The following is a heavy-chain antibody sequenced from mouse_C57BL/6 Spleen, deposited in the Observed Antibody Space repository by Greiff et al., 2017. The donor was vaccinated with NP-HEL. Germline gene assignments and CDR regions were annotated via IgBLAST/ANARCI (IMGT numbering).Heavy chain of an antibody. D-gene: IGHD1-1*01. V-gene: IGHV1-53*01. Sequence: QVQLKESGTELVKPGASVKLSCKASGYTFTSYWMHWVKQRPGQGLEWIGNINPSNGGTNYNEKFKSKATLTVDKSSSTDYMQLSSLTSEDSAVYYCARGTTVVAQYYFDYWGQGTTLTVSS. J-gene: IGHJ2*01. CDR3: ARGTTVVAQYYFDY. CDR2: INPSNGGT. CDR1: GYTFTSYW.